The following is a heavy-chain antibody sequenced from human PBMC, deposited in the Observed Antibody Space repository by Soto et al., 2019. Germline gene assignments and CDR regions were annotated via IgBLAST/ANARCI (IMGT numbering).Heavy chain of an antibody. CDR2: IGAYNGNT. J-gene: IGHJ6*03. CDR1: GYTFTNYG. D-gene: IGHD6-6*01. V-gene: IGHV1-18*01. CDR3: ARVRQLVGYFDYYMDV. Sequence: QVQLLQSGAEVKKPGASVKVSCKASGYTFTNYGITWVRQAPGQGREWMGWIGAYNGNTHYTERLQGRVTITTDTSTSSAYMELRGLRSDDSAVYYCARVRQLVGYFDYYMDVWGNGTTVTVSS.